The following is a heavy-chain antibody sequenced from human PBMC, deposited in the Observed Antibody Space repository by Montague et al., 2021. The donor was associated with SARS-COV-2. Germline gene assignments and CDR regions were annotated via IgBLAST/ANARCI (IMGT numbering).Heavy chain of an antibody. CDR2: IYDSGST. V-gene: IGHV4-59*02. Sequence: SETLSLTCIVSGSSVRSYYWSWIRQPPGKGLEWIGYIYDSGSTNXNPSLKSRVTISVDTPKNQFSLKLSPVTAADTAVYYCARENTVTTFGGPYYIDSWGQGTLVTVSA. J-gene: IGHJ4*02. CDR1: GSSVRSYY. D-gene: IGHD4-17*01. CDR3: ARENTVTTFGGPYYIDS.